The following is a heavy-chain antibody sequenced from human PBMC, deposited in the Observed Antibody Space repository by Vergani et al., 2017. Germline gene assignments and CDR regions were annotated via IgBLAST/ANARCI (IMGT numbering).Heavy chain of an antibody. J-gene: IGHJ2*01. D-gene: IGHD3-16*01. CDR1: GDSIISRSYY. CDR3: ASGKYYADSTSHFRGRYFDV. CDR2: IYNSGNG. Sequence: QMQLQESGPGLVKASETLSLTCTVSGDSIISRSYYWGWIRQPPGKGLEWIGGIYNSGNGDSSSSLKSRVTISADTSKNQFSLRRTSVTAADTAVYYCASGKYYADSTSHFRGRYFDVWGRGTLVTVPS. V-gene: IGHV4-39*01.